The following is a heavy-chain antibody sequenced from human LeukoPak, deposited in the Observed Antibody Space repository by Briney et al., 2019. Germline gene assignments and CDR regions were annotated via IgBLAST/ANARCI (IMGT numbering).Heavy chain of an antibody. V-gene: IGHV1-69*01. Sequence: SVKVSCKASGRTFSSYAIRWGRQAPGQGLEWMGGIIPIFGTANYAQKFQGRVTITADESASTAYMELSSLRSEDTAVYYCARSFRGSGPYYFDYWGQGTLVTVSS. CDR3: ARSFRGSGPYYFDY. J-gene: IGHJ4*02. CDR2: IIPIFGTA. D-gene: IGHD3-10*01. CDR1: GRTFSSYA.